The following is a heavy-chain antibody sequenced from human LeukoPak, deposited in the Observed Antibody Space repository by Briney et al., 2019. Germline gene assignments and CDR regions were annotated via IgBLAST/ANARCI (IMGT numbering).Heavy chain of an antibody. V-gene: IGHV3-7*05. J-gene: IGHJ4*02. CDR2: IKQDGSEE. CDR1: GFTFSSYW. D-gene: IGHD3-3*01. Sequence: PGGSLRLSCAASGFTFSSYWMSWVRQAPGKGLEWVANIKQDGSEEVYVDSVKGRFTISRDNAKNSLYLQMNSLRAEDTAVYYCARVMGIYDFWSGFDYWGQGTLVTVSS. CDR3: ARVMGIYDFWSGFDY.